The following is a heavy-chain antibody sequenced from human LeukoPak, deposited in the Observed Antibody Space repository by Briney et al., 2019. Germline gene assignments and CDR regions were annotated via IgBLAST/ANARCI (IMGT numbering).Heavy chain of an antibody. J-gene: IGHJ4*02. D-gene: IGHD5-12*01. Sequence: GESLRLSCAASGLTFSTNWMSWVRQAPGKGLEWVANIKQDGSEKYYVDSVKSRFTISRENAKNSLYLQMNSLRAGDTAVYYCVRGTGYSAYDYDFDYWGQGTLVTVSS. CDR2: IKQDGSEK. CDR3: VRGTGYSAYDYDFDY. V-gene: IGHV3-7*02. CDR1: GLTFSTNW.